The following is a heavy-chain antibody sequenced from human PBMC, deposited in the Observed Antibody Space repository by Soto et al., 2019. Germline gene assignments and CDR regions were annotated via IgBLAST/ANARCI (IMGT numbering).Heavy chain of an antibody. D-gene: IGHD3-10*01. V-gene: IGHV3-21*01. CDR3: ARDILSGGAYPDS. CDR2: ISSGSSYI. J-gene: IGHJ5*01. Sequence: GGSLRLSCAASGFTFSTYTMNWVRQAPGRGLEWISSISSGSSYIYYAGSVKGRFTISRDNAKNSLFLQMNSLRADDTAVYYCARDILSGGAYPDSWGQGTKVTV. CDR1: GFTFSTYT.